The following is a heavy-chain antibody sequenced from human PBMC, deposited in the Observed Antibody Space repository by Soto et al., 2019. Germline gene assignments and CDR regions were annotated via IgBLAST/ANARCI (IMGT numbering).Heavy chain of an antibody. CDR3: ARHLYYDISPGYLRPYHYYGMDV. V-gene: IGHV1-69*06. CDR2: IIPIFDTA. Sequence: SVQVSCKASGGTFSSYAISWVRQAPGQGLEWMGGIIPIFDTANYAQKFQGRVTISVDTSENQFSLKLTSVTAADTAVYYCARHLYYDISPGYLRPYHYYGMDVWGQGTTVTVSS. CDR1: GGTFSSYA. D-gene: IGHD3-9*01. J-gene: IGHJ6*02.